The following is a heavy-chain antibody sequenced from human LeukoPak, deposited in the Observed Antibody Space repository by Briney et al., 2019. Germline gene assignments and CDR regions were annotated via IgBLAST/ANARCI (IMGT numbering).Heavy chain of an antibody. CDR2: FYFGGST. J-gene: IGHJ4*02. V-gene: IGHV4-39*02. CDR3: ATPNGFSYGFFDS. Sequence: SETLSLTCTVPGGSVTSSRSYWGWIRQSPVKGLEWIGSFYFGGSTYYNPSLKSRVSISLDTSKNHFFLHLTSVTAADTAVYYCATPNGFSYGFFDSWGQGILVTVSS. D-gene: IGHD5-18*01. CDR1: GGSVTSSRSY.